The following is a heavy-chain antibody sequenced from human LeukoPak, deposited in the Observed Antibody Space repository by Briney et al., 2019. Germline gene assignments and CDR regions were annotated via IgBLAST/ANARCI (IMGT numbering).Heavy chain of an antibody. Sequence: PGGSLRLSCAASGFTFSSYAMSWVRQAPGKGLEWVSVIYSGGSTYYADSVKGRFTISRDNSKNTLYLQMNSLRAEDTAVYYCAKCEVLRFLEWLSPDAFDIWGQGTMVTVSS. V-gene: IGHV3-23*03. CDR1: GFTFSSYA. J-gene: IGHJ3*02. CDR3: AKCEVLRFLEWLSPDAFDI. D-gene: IGHD3-3*01. CDR2: IYSGGST.